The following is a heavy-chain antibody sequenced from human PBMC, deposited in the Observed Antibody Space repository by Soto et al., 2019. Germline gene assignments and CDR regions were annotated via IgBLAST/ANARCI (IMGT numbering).Heavy chain of an antibody. CDR2: IYYSGST. J-gene: IGHJ6*02. V-gene: IGHV4-61*08. D-gene: IGHD3-10*01. Sequence: PSETLSLTCTVSGGSISSGGYYWSWIRQPPGKGLEWIGYIYYSGSTNYNPSLKSRVTISVDTSKNQFSLKLSSVTAADTAVYYCARGGWFGPRGYYYGMDVWGQGTTVTVSS. CDR3: ARGGWFGPRGYYYGMDV. CDR1: GGSISSGGYY.